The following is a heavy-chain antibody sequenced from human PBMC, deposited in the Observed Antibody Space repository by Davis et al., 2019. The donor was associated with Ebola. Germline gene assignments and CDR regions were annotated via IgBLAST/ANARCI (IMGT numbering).Heavy chain of an antibody. J-gene: IGHJ3*02. V-gene: IGHV4-59*04. CDR3: VRPCGSIGATFDI. D-gene: IGHD3-10*01. CDR1: GFTFSDYY. CDR2: IYYRGST. Sequence: ESLKISCAASGFTFSDYYMSWIRQPPGKGLEYIGNIYYRGSTYYNPSLKSRIAISLDTSRNQFSLKLSSVTAADTAVYYCVRPCGSIGATFDIWGQGTMVTVSS.